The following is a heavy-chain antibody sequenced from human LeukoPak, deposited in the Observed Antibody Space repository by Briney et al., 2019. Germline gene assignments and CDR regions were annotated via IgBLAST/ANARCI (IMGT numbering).Heavy chain of an antibody. CDR3: ARNRGCSGGCSNAFDV. CDR2: IHYSGNT. D-gene: IGHD2-15*01. Sequence: SETLSLTCTVSGYSINNGFYWGWIRQSPGKGLEWIATIHYSGNTYYNPSLKSRLTISLDSSKYHFSLRLSSVTAADSAVYYCARNRGCSGGCSNAFDVWGQGTMVTVSP. V-gene: IGHV4-38-2*02. J-gene: IGHJ3*01. CDR1: GYSINNGFY.